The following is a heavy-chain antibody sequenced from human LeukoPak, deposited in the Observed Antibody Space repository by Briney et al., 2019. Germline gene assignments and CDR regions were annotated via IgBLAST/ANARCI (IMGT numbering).Heavy chain of an antibody. V-gene: IGHV3-20*04. CDR3: ARSSVEWLLRYPFDY. J-gene: IGHJ4*02. Sequence: PGGSLRLSCAASGFNFDGYGMSWVRQVPGKGLEWVSGISWNGGNTDYADSVKGRFTISRDNSKNTLYLQMNSLRAEDTAVYYCARSSVEWLLRYPFDYWGQGTLVTVSS. D-gene: IGHD6-19*01. CDR2: ISWNGGNT. CDR1: GFNFDGYG.